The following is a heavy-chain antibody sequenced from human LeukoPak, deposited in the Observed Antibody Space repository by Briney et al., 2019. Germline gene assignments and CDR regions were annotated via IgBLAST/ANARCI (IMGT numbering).Heavy chain of an antibody. CDR3: ARGYCTNAVCSLGPTQA. V-gene: IGHV4-61*05. CDR1: GGSISSSSYY. J-gene: IGHJ4*02. CDR2: IYDSGST. Sequence: SETLSLTCTVSGGSISSSSYYWSWIRQPPGKGLEWIGYIYDSGSTNYNPSLKSRVTISVDTSKNQFSLKLSSVTAADTAVYYCARGYCTNAVCSLGPTQAWGQGTLVTVSS. D-gene: IGHD2-8*01.